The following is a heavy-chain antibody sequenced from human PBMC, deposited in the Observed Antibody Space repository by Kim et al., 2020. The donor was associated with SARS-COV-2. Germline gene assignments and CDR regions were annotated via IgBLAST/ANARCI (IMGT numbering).Heavy chain of an antibody. CDR2: IYTSGST. Sequence: SETLSLTCTVSGGSISSGSYYWSWIRQPAGKGLEWIGRIYTSGSTNYNPSLKSRVTISVDTSKNQFSLKLSSVTAADTAVYYCARGARAGIDYWGQGTLVTVSS. V-gene: IGHV4-61*02. CDR3: ARGARAGIDY. J-gene: IGHJ4*02. CDR1: GGSISSGSYY.